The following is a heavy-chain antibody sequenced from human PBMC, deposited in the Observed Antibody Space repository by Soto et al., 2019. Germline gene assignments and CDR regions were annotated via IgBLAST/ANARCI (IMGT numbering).Heavy chain of an antibody. V-gene: IGHV3-23*01. D-gene: IGHD4-17*01. Sequence: PGGSLRLSCAASGFTFSSYAMSWVRQAPGKGLEWVSAISGSGGSTYYADSVKGRFTISRDNSKNTLYLQMNSLRAEDTAVYYCAKDSDKSYGDYELYFDYWGQGTLVTVS. CDR3: AKDSDKSYGDYELYFDY. CDR2: ISGSGGST. CDR1: GFTFSSYA. J-gene: IGHJ4*02.